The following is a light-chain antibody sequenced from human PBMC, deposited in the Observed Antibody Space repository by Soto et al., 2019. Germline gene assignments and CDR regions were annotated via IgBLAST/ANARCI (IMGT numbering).Light chain of an antibody. J-gene: IGLJ2*01. CDR3: SSYTSSSTLVV. V-gene: IGLV2-14*01. CDR2: DVS. Sequence: QSALTQPASVSGPPGQSITISCTGTGSDVGGYNYVSWYQQHPGKAPKLMIYDVSNRPSGVSNRFSGSKSGNTASLTISGLQAEDEADYYCSSYTSSSTLVVFGGGTKVTVL. CDR1: GSDVGGYNY.